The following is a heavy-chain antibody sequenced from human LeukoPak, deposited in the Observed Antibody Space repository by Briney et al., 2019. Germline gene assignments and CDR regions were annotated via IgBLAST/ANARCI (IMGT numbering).Heavy chain of an antibody. CDR1: GGSVNSDNYY. CDR2: IFCTGST. J-gene: IGHJ4*02. CDR3: ARDVGFD. Sequence: KPSETLSLTCTVSGGSVNSDNYYWSWHRQPPGRGLEGIGYIFCTGSTNYNPSLKSRVTISVDTSKNQFSLKVSSVTAADTAVYSCARDVGFDWGQGTLVTVSS. V-gene: IGHV4-61*01. D-gene: IGHD6-25*01.